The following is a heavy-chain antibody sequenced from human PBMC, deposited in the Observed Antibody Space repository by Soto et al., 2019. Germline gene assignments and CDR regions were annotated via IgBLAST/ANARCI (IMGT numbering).Heavy chain of an antibody. CDR2: ISSSTSYV. V-gene: IGHV3-21*06. CDR1: GFTFSRYG. CDR3: ARDPSEGRVGNWFES. Sequence: LRLSCATSGFTFSRYGMNWLRQAPGKGLEWVASISSSTSYVYYADSVKGRFSTSRDNAKNILYLEMYALRSEDTAIYYCARDPSEGRVGNWFESWGQGTLVTVSS. J-gene: IGHJ5*01.